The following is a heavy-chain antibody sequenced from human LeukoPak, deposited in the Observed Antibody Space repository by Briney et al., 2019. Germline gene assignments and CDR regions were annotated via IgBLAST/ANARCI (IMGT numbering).Heavy chain of an antibody. V-gene: IGHV4-39*01. Sequence: SETLSLTCTLSVGSISSSSYYWGWIRQPPGKGLEWIGSMYYSGSTYYNPSLKSRVTMSVDTSKNQFSLKLSSVTAADTAVYYCAKTVTAIAPWYFDYWGQGTLVTVSS. CDR1: VGSISSSSYY. J-gene: IGHJ4*02. CDR2: MYYSGST. CDR3: AKTVTAIAPWYFDY. D-gene: IGHD2-21*02.